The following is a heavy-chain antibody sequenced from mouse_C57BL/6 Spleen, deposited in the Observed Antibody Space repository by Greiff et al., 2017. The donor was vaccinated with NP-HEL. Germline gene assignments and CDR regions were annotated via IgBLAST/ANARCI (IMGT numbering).Heavy chain of an antibody. CDR1: GYTFTSYG. V-gene: IGHV1-81*01. Sequence: QVQLKESGAELARPGASVKLSCKASGYTFTSYGISWVKQRPGQGLEWIGEIYPRSGNTYYNEKFKGKAALTADKSSSTAYMELRSLTSEDSAVYFCARGNYYDYDRDWYFDVWGTGTTVTVSS. J-gene: IGHJ1*03. CDR2: IYPRSGNT. CDR3: ARGNYYDYDRDWYFDV. D-gene: IGHD2-4*01.